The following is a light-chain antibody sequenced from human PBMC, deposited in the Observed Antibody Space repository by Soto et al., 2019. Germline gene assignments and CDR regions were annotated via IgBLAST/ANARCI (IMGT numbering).Light chain of an antibody. V-gene: IGKV3-11*01. CDR2: DAS. Sequence: EIVVTQSPATLSMSAGERATLTCRASQSVGTNLAWFKQKPGQAPRLLSYDASNRATGIPSRFSGSGSGTEFTLTISSLEPEDFEVYYCQQRSNWPLTFGGGTKVDIK. J-gene: IGKJ4*01. CDR3: QQRSNWPLT. CDR1: QSVGTN.